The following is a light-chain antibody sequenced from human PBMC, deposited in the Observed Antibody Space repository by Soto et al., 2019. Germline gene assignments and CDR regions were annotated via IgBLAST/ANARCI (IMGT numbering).Light chain of an antibody. J-gene: IGLJ3*02. CDR3: SSYAGSNNVV. Sequence: QSALTQPPSASGSPGQSVTISCTGTSSDVGTYNYVSWYQQHPGKAPKLMISEVTKRPSGVPARFSGSKSGNTASLTVSGLQAEDEADYYCSSYAGSNNVVFGAGTKLTVL. CDR2: EVT. CDR1: SSDVGTYNY. V-gene: IGLV2-8*01.